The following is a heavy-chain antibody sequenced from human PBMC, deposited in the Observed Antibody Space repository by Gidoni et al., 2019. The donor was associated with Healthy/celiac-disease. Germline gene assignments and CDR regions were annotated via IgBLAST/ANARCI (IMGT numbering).Heavy chain of an antibody. CDR2: ISSSSSYT. Sequence: QVQLVESGGGLVKLGESLRLSCAASGFTFSDYNMSGIRQAPGKGLEWVTYISSSSSYTNDADSVKGRFTISRDNAKNSLYLQMNSMRAEDTAVYYGARDYGSGSWEGWFDPWGQGTLVTVSS. CDR1: GFTFSDYN. V-gene: IGHV3-11*05. J-gene: IGHJ5*02. CDR3: ARDYGSGSWEGWFDP. D-gene: IGHD3-10*01.